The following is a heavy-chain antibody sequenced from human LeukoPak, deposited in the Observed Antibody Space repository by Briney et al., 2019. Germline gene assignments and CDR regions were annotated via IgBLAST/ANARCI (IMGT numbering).Heavy chain of an antibody. D-gene: IGHD3-10*01. CDR3: VGGSGSRRWVDY. CDR2: ISYDGSTK. CDR1: GFTFIRYA. J-gene: IGHJ4*02. Sequence: GGSLRLSCAASGFTFIRYAMHWVRQAPGKGLEWVAVISYDGSTKYYADSVKGRFTISRDNSKNTLYLQMNSLRAEDTAVYYCVGGSGSRRWVDYWGQGTLVTVSS. V-gene: IGHV3-30*04.